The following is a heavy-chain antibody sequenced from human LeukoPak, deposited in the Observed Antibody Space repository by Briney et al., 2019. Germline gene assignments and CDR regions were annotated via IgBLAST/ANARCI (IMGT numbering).Heavy chain of an antibody. J-gene: IGHJ4*02. V-gene: IGHV4-61*01. CDR3: ARVWYSSSSRGPAGFDY. D-gene: IGHD6-6*01. Sequence: SETLSLTCTVSGGSVSSGSYYWSWIRQSPGKGLEWIVYIYYSGSTSYNPSLKSRVTISVDTSKNQFSLKLSSVTAADTAVYYCARVWYSSSSRGPAGFDYWGQGTLVTVSS. CDR1: GGSVSSGSYY. CDR2: IYYSGST.